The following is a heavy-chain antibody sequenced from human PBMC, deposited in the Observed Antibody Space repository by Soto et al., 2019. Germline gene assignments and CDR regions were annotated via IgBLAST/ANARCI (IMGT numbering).Heavy chain of an antibody. CDR3: ARDGAAAGTHP. Sequence: ASVKVSCKASGYTFTSYAMHWVRQAPGQRLEWMGWINAGNGNTKYSQKFQGRVTITRDTSASTAYMELSSLRSEGTAVYYCARDGAAAGTHPWGQGTLVTVSS. CDR1: GYTFTSYA. V-gene: IGHV1-3*01. CDR2: INAGNGNT. D-gene: IGHD6-13*01. J-gene: IGHJ5*02.